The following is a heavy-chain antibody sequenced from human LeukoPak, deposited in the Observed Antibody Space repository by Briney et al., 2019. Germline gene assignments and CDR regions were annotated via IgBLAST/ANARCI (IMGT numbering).Heavy chain of an antibody. J-gene: IGHJ3*02. CDR2: IYYTGNT. D-gene: IGHD3-22*01. Sequence: SETLSLTCTVSGGSISSFYWSWIRQPPGKGLEWVGYIYYTGNTNYNPSLKSRVTISVDTSKSQFSLKLSSVTAADTAVYYCATTKRLTMIGGAFDIWGQGTTVTVSS. CDR3: ATTKRLTMIGGAFDI. CDR1: GGSISSFY. V-gene: IGHV4-59*08.